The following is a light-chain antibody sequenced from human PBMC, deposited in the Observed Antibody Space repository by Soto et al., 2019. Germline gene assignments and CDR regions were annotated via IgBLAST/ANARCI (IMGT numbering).Light chain of an antibody. Sequence: DILLIQSPATLSASVGDRITITCRASENICKFLAWYQQRSGSAPNLLIYAASDLEKGVPSRFSGSGSGTEFTLTIDNLQPNDSATYFCQHYHSQSITFGGGTQVDVK. J-gene: IGKJ4*01. CDR3: QHYHSQSIT. CDR1: ENICKF. V-gene: IGKV1-5*01. CDR2: AAS.